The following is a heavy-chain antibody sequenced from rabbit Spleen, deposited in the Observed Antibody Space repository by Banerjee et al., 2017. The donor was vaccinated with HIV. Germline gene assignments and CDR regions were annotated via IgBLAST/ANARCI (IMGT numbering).Heavy chain of an antibody. D-gene: IGHD3-1*01. V-gene: IGHV1S40*01. Sequence: QSLEESGGGLVQPEGSLTLTCTASGFSFSSGNYMCWVRQAPGKGLEWIGCIYTATSQDYYASWAKGRFTISKTSSTTVTLQVTSLTAADTATYFCARPGVNTLSAMITRLDLWGPGTLVTVS. J-gene: IGHJ3*01. CDR1: GFSFSSGNY. CDR3: ARPGVNTLSAMITRLDL. CDR2: IYTATSQD.